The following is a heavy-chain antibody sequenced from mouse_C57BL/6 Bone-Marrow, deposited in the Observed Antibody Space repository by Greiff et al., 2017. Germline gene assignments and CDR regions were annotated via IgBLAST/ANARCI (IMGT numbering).Heavy chain of an antibody. J-gene: IGHJ1*03. CDR1: GYTFTSYW. Sequence: QVQLQQPGAELVRPGSSVKLSCKASGYTFTSYWMDWVKQRPGQGLEWIGNIYPSDSETHYNQKFKDKATLTVDKSSSTAYMQLSSLTSEDSAVYYCAKGGEIYDGYYGGYFDVWGTGTTVTVSS. D-gene: IGHD2-3*01. CDR2: IYPSDSET. CDR3: AKGGEIYDGYYGGYFDV. V-gene: IGHV1-61*01.